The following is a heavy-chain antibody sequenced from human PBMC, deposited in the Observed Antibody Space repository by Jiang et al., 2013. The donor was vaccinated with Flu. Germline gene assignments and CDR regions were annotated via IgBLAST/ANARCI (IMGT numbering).Heavy chain of an antibody. CDR2: DDK. Sequence: DDKRYSPSLKSRLTITKDTSKNQVVLTMTSMDPVDTATYYCAHRRGLGFDPWGQGTLVTVSS. CDR3: AHRRGLGFDP. J-gene: IGHJ5*02. V-gene: IGHV2-5*01.